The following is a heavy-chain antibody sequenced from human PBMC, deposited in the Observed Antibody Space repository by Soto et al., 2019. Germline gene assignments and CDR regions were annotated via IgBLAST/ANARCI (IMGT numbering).Heavy chain of an antibody. CDR3: AREGRDSSGYYRHYYYGMDV. CDR2: IYTSGST. D-gene: IGHD3-22*01. CDR1: GGSISSYY. Sequence: QVQLQESGPGLVKPSETLSLTCTVSGGSISSYYWSWIRQPAGKGLERIGRIYTSGSTNYNPSLKSRVTMSVDTSKNQFSLKLSSVTAADTAVYYCAREGRDSSGYYRHYYYGMDVWGQGTTVTVSS. J-gene: IGHJ6*02. V-gene: IGHV4-4*07.